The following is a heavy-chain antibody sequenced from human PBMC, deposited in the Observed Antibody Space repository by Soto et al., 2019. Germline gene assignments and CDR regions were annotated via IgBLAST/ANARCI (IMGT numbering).Heavy chain of an antibody. D-gene: IGHD3-10*01. J-gene: IGHJ4*02. V-gene: IGHV3-23*01. CDR2: IRGGGGST. CDR1: GFTFSSYA. Sequence: GGSLRLSCAASGFTFSSYAMSWVRQAPGKGLEWVSAIRGGGGSTYYADSVKGRFTISRDNSKNTLYLQMNSLRAEDTAGYYDADLILDYVNGSGNARDYWGQGTLVTVSS. CDR3: ADLILDYVNGSGNARDY.